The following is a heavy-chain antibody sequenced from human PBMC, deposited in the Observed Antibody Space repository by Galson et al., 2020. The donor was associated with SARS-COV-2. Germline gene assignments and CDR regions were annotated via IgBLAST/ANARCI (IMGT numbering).Heavy chain of an antibody. CDR1: GGSFKNYY. Sequence: SETLSLTCAVYGGSFKNYYWTWIRQSPGTGLQWIGKINHRGSTNYDPSLQGRVAISVDTSKNQFSLRLSSVTAADTAVYYCVRGAEERRIIVVVPYYYTYMDVWGGGTAVTVSS. J-gene: IGHJ6*03. V-gene: IGHV4-34*01. D-gene: IGHD2-2*01. CDR2: INHRGST. CDR3: VRGAEERRIIVVVPYYYTYMDV.